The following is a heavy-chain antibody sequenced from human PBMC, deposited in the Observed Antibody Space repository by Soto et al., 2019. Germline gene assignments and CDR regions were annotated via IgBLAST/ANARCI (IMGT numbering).Heavy chain of an antibody. J-gene: IGHJ4*02. Sequence: SVKVSCKASGYAFSRYGISWVRQVPGQGLEWMAWTSANNDNTNYVEKLQGRVTLTTDTYTGTAYMELRSLRSDDTAVYYCARHEIVTGTGTSCYYLDDWGQGTLVTRAS. V-gene: IGHV1-18*04. CDR3: ARHEIVTGTGTSCYYLDD. CDR2: TSANNDNT. CDR1: GYAFSRYG. D-gene: IGHD2-2*01.